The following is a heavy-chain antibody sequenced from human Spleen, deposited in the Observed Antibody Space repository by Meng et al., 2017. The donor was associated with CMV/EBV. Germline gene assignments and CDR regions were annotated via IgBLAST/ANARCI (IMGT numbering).Heavy chain of an antibody. CDR3: TRDWLLMDAFDV. CDR1: RFEFGDYA. J-gene: IGHJ3*01. D-gene: IGHD3-9*01. CDR2: IRSNAYGGTT. V-gene: IGHV3-49*04. Sequence: GESLKISCTASRFEFGDYAMNWVRQAPGKGLEWVGFIRSNAYGGTTEYAASVKGRFTISRDDSKSIAYLQMNSLKSEDTAMYYCTRDWLLMDAFDVWGQGTMVTVSS.